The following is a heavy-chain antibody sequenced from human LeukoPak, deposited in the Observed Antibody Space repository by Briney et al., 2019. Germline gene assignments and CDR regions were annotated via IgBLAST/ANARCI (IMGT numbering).Heavy chain of an antibody. CDR3: ARDRPEDYTASMTYPDF. CDR1: GFTFSDYF. V-gene: IGHV3-11*01. Sequence: PGGSLRLSCEASGFTFSDYFMSWVRHVPGKGLEWVAYMSSRGGAIYYVPSVKGRFTISRDNANNLLFLQMNNLRGEDTALYYCARDRPEDYTASMTYPDFWGQGALVTVSS. CDR2: MSSRGGAI. J-gene: IGHJ1*01. D-gene: IGHD3-3*01.